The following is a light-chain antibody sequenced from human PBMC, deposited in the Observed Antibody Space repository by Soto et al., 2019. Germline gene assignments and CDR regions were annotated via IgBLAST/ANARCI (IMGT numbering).Light chain of an antibody. CDR3: CSYAGSYTLWV. J-gene: IGLJ3*02. V-gene: IGLV2-11*01. CDR1: SSDVGGYNY. Sequence: QSALTQPRSVSGSPGQSVTISCTGTSSDVGGYNYVSWYQQHPGKAPKLMIYDVSKRPSGVPDRFSGSKSGNTASQTISGLQAEDEADYYCCSYAGSYTLWVFGGGTKLTVL. CDR2: DVS.